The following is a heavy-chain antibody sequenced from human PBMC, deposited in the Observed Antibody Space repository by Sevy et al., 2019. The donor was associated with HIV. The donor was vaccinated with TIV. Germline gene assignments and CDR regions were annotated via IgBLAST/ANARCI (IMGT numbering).Heavy chain of an antibody. J-gene: IGHJ4*02. V-gene: IGHV3-30-3*01. CDR2: ISYDGSNK. D-gene: IGHD3-22*01. CDR1: GFTFSSYA. Sequence: GGSLRLSCAASGFTFSSYAMHWVRQAPGKGLEWVAVISYDGSNKYYAASVKGRFTISRDNSKNTLYLQMNSLRAEDTAVYYCARDFDSSGYYQHGGYWGQGTLVTVSS. CDR3: ARDFDSSGYYQHGGY.